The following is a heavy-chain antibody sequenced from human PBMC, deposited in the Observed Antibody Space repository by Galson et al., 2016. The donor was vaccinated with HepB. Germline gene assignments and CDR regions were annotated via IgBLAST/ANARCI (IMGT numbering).Heavy chain of an antibody. V-gene: IGHV4-4*02. CDR1: GGSISSNNW. D-gene: IGHD3-22*01. CDR2: IYHTGST. CDR3: ARVGNYESSGYSDS. J-gene: IGHJ4*02. Sequence: ETLSLTCAVSGGSISSNNWWTWVRQPPGKGLEWIGDIYHTGSTNYNPSLKSRVTISVDKSKNQFSLKLSSVTAADTAVYYCARVGNYESSGYSDSWGQGTLGTVSS.